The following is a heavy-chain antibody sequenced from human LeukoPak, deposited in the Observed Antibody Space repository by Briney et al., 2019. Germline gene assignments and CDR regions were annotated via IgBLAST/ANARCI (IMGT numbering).Heavy chain of an antibody. D-gene: IGHD3-10*01. CDR3: ARGLLSFAFDI. CDR2: IIPIVGTA. V-gene: IGHV1-69*05. Sequence: ASVKVSCKASGGTFSSYAISWGRQAPGQGLEWMGGIIPIVGTANYAQKFQGRVTITTDESTSTAYMELSSLRSEDTAVYYCARGLLSFAFDIWGQGTMVTVSS. CDR1: GGTFSSYA. J-gene: IGHJ3*02.